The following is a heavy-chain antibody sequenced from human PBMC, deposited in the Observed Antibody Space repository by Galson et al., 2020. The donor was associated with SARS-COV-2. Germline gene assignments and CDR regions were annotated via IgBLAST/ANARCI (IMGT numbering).Heavy chain of an antibody. CDR2: IWYDGSKE. CDR3: ARDPSSGRFLDYFYYMDV. J-gene: IGHJ6*03. D-gene: IGHD6-19*01. CDR1: GFRFSSYG. V-gene: IGHV3-33*01. Sequence: GGSLRLSCAASGFRFSSYGMHWVRQAPGKGLEWVAAIWYDGSKEYYAGDIKGRFTISRDNSKNTLFLQMNILRVEDTAVYYCARDPSSGRFLDYFYYMDVWGKGTPVTVSS.